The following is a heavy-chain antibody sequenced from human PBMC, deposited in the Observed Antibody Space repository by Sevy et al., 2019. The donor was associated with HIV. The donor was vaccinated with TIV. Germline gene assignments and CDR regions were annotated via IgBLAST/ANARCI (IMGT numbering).Heavy chain of an antibody. J-gene: IGHJ6*02. D-gene: IGHD3-10*01. CDR3: ASEGDYYRSGTYSPPNYYGMDV. Sequence: ASVKVSCKASGYTFSSYGISWVRQAPGQGLEWMGWISDYNGYTNYAHKFHGRVTLSTETSTRTAYMELRSLRSDDTAVYVCASEGDYYRSGTYSPPNYYGMDVWGQGTAVTVSS. V-gene: IGHV1-18*01. CDR2: ISDYNGYT. CDR1: GYTFSSYG.